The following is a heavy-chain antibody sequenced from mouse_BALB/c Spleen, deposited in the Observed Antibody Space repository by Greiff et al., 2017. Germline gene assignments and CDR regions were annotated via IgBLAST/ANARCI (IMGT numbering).Heavy chain of an antibody. CDR2: IYPGNSDT. J-gene: IGHJ1*01. Sequence: VQLQQSGTVLARPGASVKMSCKASGYSFTSYWMHWVKQRPGQGLEWIGAIYPGNSDTSYNQKFKGKAKLTAVTSASTAYMELSSLTNEDSAVYYCTRWDDYYWYFDVWGAGTTVTVSS. CDR3: TRWDDYYWYFDV. V-gene: IGHV1-5*01. CDR1: GYSFTSYW. D-gene: IGHD2-4*01.